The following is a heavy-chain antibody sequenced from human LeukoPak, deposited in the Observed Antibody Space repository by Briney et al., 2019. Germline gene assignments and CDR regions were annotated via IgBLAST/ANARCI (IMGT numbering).Heavy chain of an antibody. D-gene: IGHD1-1*01. CDR1: GYTFTIYG. CDR2: ISAYNGNT. Sequence: ASVTVSCKASGYTFTIYGISWVRQAPGQGMEWMGWISAYNGNTNYAQKLQGRVTMTTHTSTSTAYMELRSLRSDDTAVYYCARYLLRWNWNYFDYWGQGTLVPVSS. J-gene: IGHJ4*02. V-gene: IGHV1-18*01. CDR3: ARYLLRWNWNYFDY.